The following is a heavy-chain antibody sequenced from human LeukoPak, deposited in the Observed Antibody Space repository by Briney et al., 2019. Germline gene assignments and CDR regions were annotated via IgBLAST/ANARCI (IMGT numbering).Heavy chain of an antibody. D-gene: IGHD3-22*01. Sequence: PGGSLRLSCAASGFTFSSYSMTWVRQAPGKGLEWVSSISSSSSYIYYADSVKGRFTISRDNAKNSLYLQMNSLRAEDTAVYYCARDRNRITMSWGQGTLVTVSS. CDR2: ISSSSSYI. CDR1: GFTFSSYS. V-gene: IGHV3-21*01. CDR3: ARDRNRITMS. J-gene: IGHJ4*02.